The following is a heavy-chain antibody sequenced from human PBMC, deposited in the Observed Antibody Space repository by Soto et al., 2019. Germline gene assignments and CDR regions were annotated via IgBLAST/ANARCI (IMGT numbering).Heavy chain of an antibody. D-gene: IGHD6-6*01. Sequence: EVQLAESGGGLAQPGGSLRLPCAASGFTLSGYAMDWVRQAPGKGLEYVSGISSNGVGTNYANSVQGRFTISRDNSKNTVYLQMGSLRPEDMAVYYCARRARPDFYYMDVWGKGTTVTVSS. CDR3: ARRARPDFYYMDV. CDR1: GFTLSGYA. V-gene: IGHV3-64*01. J-gene: IGHJ6*03. CDR2: ISSNGVGT.